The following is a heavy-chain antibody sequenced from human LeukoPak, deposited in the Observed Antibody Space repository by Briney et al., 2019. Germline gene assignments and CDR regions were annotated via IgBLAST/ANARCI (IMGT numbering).Heavy chain of an antibody. Sequence: GGSLRLSCAASGFTFGSYAMTWVRQAPGKGLEWVSAISYVSAITHYATSVKGRFTISRDNAKNSLYLQMNSLRAEDTAVYYCARWEGFGYTYYYYGMDVWGQGTTVTVSS. V-gene: IGHV3-21*01. J-gene: IGHJ6*02. CDR1: GFTFGSYA. D-gene: IGHD3-10*01. CDR2: ISYVSAIT. CDR3: ARWEGFGYTYYYYGMDV.